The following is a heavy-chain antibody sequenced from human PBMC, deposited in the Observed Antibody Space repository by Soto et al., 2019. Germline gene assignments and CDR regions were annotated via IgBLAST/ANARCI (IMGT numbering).Heavy chain of an antibody. V-gene: IGHV4-34*01. J-gene: IGHJ6*02. CDR2: INHSGST. Sequence: QVQLQQWGAGLLKPSETLSLTCAVYGGSFSGYYWSWIRQPPGKGLEWIGEINHSGSTNYNPSLKSRVTISVDTSKNQFSLKLSSVTAADTAVYYCARPKLYYYGMDVWGQGTTVTVSS. CDR3: ARPKLYYYGMDV. CDR1: GGSFSGYY.